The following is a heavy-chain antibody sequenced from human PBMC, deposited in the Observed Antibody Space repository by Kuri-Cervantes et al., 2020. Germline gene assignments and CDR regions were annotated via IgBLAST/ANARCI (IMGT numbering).Heavy chain of an antibody. CDR1: GFTFSSYG. CDR2: ISYDGSNK. V-gene: IGHV3-30*03. Sequence: GESLKISCAASGFTFSSYGMHWVRQAPGKGLEWVAVISYDGSNKYYADSVKGRFTISRDNSKNTLYLQMNSLRAEDTAVYYCATLGALRMTTVTTGFDYWGQGTLVTVSS. D-gene: IGHD4-17*01. CDR3: ATLGALRMTTVTTGFDY. J-gene: IGHJ4*02.